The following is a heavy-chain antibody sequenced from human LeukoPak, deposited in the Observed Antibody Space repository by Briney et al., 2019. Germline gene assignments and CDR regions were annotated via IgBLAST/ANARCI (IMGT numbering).Heavy chain of an antibody. Sequence: PGGSLRLSCAASGFTVSSNYMSWVRQAPGKGLEWVSVIYSGGSTYYADSVKGRFTISRDNSKNTLYLQMNSLRAEDTAVYYCARGRMATITTAFDIWGQGTMVTVSS. CDR2: IYSGGST. J-gene: IGHJ3*02. D-gene: IGHD5-24*01. CDR1: GFTVSSNY. CDR3: ARGRMATITTAFDI. V-gene: IGHV3-53*01.